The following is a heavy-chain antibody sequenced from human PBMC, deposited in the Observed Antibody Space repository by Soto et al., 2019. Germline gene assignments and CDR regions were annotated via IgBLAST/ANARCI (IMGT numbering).Heavy chain of an antibody. V-gene: IGHV4-30-2*01. CDR1: GGSINSGGYS. D-gene: IGHD3-10*01. Sequence: QLQLQESGSGLVKPSQKLSLTCTVSGGSINSGGYSWSWIRQPPGKGLEWIGYIYRSGSAYYRPSLQNRVTISVDTSKYHFSRNLTSVTAADPAVYYCAVSGMGGRDVWGHGTTVTVSS. CDR2: IYRSGSA. J-gene: IGHJ6*02. CDR3: AVSGMGGRDV.